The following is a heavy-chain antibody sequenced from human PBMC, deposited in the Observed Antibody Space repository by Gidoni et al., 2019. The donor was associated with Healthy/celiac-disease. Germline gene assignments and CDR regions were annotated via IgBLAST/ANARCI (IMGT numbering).Heavy chain of an antibody. CDR2: IYYSGST. J-gene: IGHJ4*02. D-gene: IGHD3-10*01. Sequence: QVQLQESGPGLVKPSETLSLTCTVSGGSISSYYWSWIRQPPGKGLEWIGYIYYSGSTNYNPSLKSRVTISVDTSKNQFSLKLSSVTAADTAVYYCARAGSRRDEGIFDYCGQGTLVTVSS. CDR1: GGSISSYY. CDR3: ARAGSRRDEGIFDY. V-gene: IGHV4-59*01.